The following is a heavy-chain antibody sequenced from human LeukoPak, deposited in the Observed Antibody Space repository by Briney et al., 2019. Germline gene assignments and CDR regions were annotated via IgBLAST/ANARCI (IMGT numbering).Heavy chain of an antibody. J-gene: IGHJ4*02. V-gene: IGHV5-51*01. CDR3: ARLFPGGQWLHRGPDY. CDR1: GYNFANYW. D-gene: IGHD6-19*01. CDR2: VYPGDSDT. Sequence: GGSLKISCKASGYNFANYWIGWVRQMPGKGLESMGIVYPGDSDTRYSPSFQGQVTISADKSITTAYLQWSSLKASDTAMYYCARLFPGGQWLHRGPDYWGQGTLVTVSS.